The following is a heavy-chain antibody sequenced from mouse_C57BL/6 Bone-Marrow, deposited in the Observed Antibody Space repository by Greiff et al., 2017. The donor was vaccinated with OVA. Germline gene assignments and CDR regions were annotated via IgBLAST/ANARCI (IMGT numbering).Heavy chain of an antibody. Sequence: VQLQQPGAELVKPGASVKLSCKASGYTFTSYWMQWVKQRPGQGLEWIGEIDPSDSSTNYNQKFKGKATLTVDTSSSTAYRQLSSLTSEDSAVYYCSRRRLTTVVFDYWGQGTTLTVSS. CDR2: IDPSDSST. J-gene: IGHJ2*01. D-gene: IGHD1-1*01. CDR1: GYTFTSYW. CDR3: SRRRLTTVVFDY. V-gene: IGHV1-50*01.